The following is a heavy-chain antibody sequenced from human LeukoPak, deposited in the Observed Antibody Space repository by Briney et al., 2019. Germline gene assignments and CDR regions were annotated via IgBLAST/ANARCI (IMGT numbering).Heavy chain of an antibody. CDR1: GGSVSSGSYY. CDR2: IYYSGST. CDR3: ARGSSRIYYYDSSGYSHAFDY. Sequence: SETLSLTCTVPGGSVSSGSYYWSWIRQPPGKGLEWIGYIYYSGSTNYNPSLKSRVTISVDTSKNQFSLQVNSVTPEDMAVYYCARGSSRIYYYDSSGYSHAFDYWGQGILVTVSS. J-gene: IGHJ4*02. V-gene: IGHV4-61*01. D-gene: IGHD3-22*01.